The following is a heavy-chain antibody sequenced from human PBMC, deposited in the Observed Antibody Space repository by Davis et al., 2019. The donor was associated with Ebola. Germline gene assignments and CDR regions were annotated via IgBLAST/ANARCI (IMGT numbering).Heavy chain of an antibody. CDR1: GGSISSNY. J-gene: IGHJ6*04. Sequence: MPSETLSLTCIVSGGSISSNYWSWIRQPPGKGLEWIGYMFHSGRTNYNPSLKSRVTISVDTSKNQFSLKLSSVTAADTAVYYCARRARFGELLILYSDYYGMDVWGKGTTVTVSS. CDR3: ARRARFGELLILYSDYYGMDV. D-gene: IGHD3-10*01. CDR2: MFHSGRT. V-gene: IGHV4-59*08.